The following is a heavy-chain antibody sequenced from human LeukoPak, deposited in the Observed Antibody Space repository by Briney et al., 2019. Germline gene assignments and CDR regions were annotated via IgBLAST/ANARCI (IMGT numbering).Heavy chain of an antibody. D-gene: IGHD1-1*01. Sequence: GGSLRLSCAASGFTFSDYDMHWVRQATGKGVEWVSAIGTAGDTYYTGSVRGRFTISRENAKNSLYLQMNSLRAGDTAVYYCARVAKERVGGVYYFDYWGQGTLVTVS. CDR3: ARVAKERVGGVYYFDY. J-gene: IGHJ4*02. CDR1: GFTFSDYD. V-gene: IGHV3-13*01. CDR2: IGTAGDT.